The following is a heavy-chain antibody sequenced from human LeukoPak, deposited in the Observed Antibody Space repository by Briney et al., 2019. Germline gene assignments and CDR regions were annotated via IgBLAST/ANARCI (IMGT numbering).Heavy chain of an antibody. CDR3: AREVSEGFDF. CDR2: FGTRSTSI. CDR1: GFTVSSNY. J-gene: IGHJ4*02. D-gene: IGHD3-22*01. Sequence: GGSLRLSCAASGFTVSSNYMNWIRQAPGKGLEWVSSFGTRSTSIYHAGSVKGRFAISRDNAKNSLYLQMNSLRAEDTAVYYCAREVSEGFDFWGQGTLVTVSS. V-gene: IGHV3-21*01.